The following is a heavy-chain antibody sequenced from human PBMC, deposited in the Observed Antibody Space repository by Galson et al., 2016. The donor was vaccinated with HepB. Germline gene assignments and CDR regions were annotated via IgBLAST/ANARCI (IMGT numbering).Heavy chain of an antibody. J-gene: IGHJ5*02. CDR2: ISPNNGDT. V-gene: IGHV1-18*01. D-gene: IGHD3-10*01. Sequence: SVKVSCKAAGYTFGNYGINWVRQVPGQGLEWMGWISPNNGDTSSSQKFQGRVTMTTDTSTSTAYMELRSLTSDDTAVYYCARDREILWFRGQMNWFDPWGQGTLVTVSS. CDR1: GYTFGNYG. CDR3: ARDREILWFRGQMNWFDP.